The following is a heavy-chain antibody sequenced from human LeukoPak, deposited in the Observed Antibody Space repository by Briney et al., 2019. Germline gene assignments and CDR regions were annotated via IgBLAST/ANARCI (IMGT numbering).Heavy chain of an antibody. V-gene: IGHV3-33*01. CDR1: GFTFSSYG. D-gene: IGHD3-22*01. Sequence: PGRSLRLSCAASGFTFSSYGMHWVRQAPGKGLEWVAVIWYDGSNKYYADSVKGRFTISRDNSKNTLYLQMNSLRAEDTAVYYCAREGGPRYYYDSSGTQSSSNAFDIWGQGTMVTVSS. J-gene: IGHJ3*02. CDR3: AREGGPRYYYDSSGTQSSSNAFDI. CDR2: IWYDGSNK.